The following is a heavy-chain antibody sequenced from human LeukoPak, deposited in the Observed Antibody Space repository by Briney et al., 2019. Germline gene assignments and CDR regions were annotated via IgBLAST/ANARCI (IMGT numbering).Heavy chain of an antibody. J-gene: IGHJ4*02. CDR3: ARERIAVAKGDYFDY. V-gene: IGHV4-31*03. CDR2: IYYSGST. D-gene: IGHD6-19*01. CDR1: GGSISSGGYY. Sequence: SQTLSLTCTVSGGSISSGGYYWSWIRQHPVKGLEWIGYIYYSGSTYYNPSLKSRVTISVDTTKNQFPLKLSSVTAADTAVYYCARERIAVAKGDYFDYWGQGTLVTVSS.